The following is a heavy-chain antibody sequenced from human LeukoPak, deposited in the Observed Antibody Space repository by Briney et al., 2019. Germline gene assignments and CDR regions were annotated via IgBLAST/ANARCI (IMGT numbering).Heavy chain of an antibody. CDR2: ISSSGSTI. Sequence: GGSLRLSCAASGFTFSDYYMSWIRQAPGKGLEWVSYISSSGSTIYYADSVKGRFTISRDNAKNSLYLQMNSLRAEDTAVYYCARDLVRQLPGIAAAGLGYWGQGTLVTVSS. CDR3: ARDLVRQLPGIAAAGLGY. CDR1: GFTFSDYY. D-gene: IGHD6-13*01. V-gene: IGHV3-11*01. J-gene: IGHJ4*02.